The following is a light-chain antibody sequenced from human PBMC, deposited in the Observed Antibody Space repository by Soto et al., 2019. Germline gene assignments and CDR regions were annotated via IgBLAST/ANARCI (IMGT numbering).Light chain of an antibody. CDR2: EAS. CDR1: QSISIY. Sequence: DIQMTQSQSSLSASVGDRVTITCRASQSISIYLAWYQQKPGKAPKLLIYEASSLESGVPSRFSGSGSGTEFTLTISSLQPDDFATYYCQQDNSYPWTFGQGCKVDIK. CDR3: QQDNSYPWT. J-gene: IGKJ1*01. V-gene: IGKV1-5*03.